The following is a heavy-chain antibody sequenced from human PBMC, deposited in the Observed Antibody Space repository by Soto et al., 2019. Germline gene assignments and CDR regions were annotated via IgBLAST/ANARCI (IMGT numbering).Heavy chain of an antibody. CDR3: ARGKIIGP. D-gene: IGHD3-3*01. J-gene: IGHJ5*02. CDR1: GGSISTYY. V-gene: IGHV4-59*01. CDR2: VHYSGTT. Sequence: QVQLQESGPGLVKPSETLSLTCTVSGGSISTYYWTWIRQPPGKGLEWIGYVHYSGTTNYNPSLKSRVTMSVDTSKSQFSLKLRSVTAADTAVYYCARGKIIGPWGQGTLFTVSS.